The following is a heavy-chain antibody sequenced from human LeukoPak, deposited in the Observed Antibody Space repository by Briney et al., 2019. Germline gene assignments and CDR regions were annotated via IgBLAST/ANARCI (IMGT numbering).Heavy chain of an antibody. Sequence: ASVKVSCKASEYTLTSYDINWVRQATGQGLEWMGWMNPNSGNTGYAQKFQGRVTMTRNTSISTAYMELSSLRSEDTAVYYCARAGWPGYYYYYMDVWGKGTTVTVSS. J-gene: IGHJ6*03. CDR2: MNPNSGNT. V-gene: IGHV1-8*01. CDR1: EYTLTSYD. D-gene: IGHD2-15*01. CDR3: ARAGWPGYYYYYMDV.